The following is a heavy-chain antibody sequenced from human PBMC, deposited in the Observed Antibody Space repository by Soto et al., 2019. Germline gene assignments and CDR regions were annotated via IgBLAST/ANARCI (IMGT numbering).Heavy chain of an antibody. V-gene: IGHV3-9*01. J-gene: IGHJ6*03. CDR2: ISWNGRSK. CDR3: AKDGVFLAYFYYMDV. CDR1: GFTFDDYA. Sequence: GGSLRLSCAASGFTFDDYAMHWVRQVPGKGLEWVSGISWNGRSKAYAGSVEGRFTISRDSASNSLYLQMDSLRAEDTALYYCAKDGVFLAYFYYMDVWGKGTTVTVSS. D-gene: IGHD2-21*01.